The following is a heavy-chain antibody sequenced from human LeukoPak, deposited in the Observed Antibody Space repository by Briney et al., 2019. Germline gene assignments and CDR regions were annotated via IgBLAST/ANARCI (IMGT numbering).Heavy chain of an antibody. J-gene: IGHJ4*02. CDR2: INPNTGAT. CDR1: GYTLTGYY. Sequence: ASVTVSCAASGYTLTGYYLHWVRQAPGQGLEWMGWINPNTGATQSAQKFQGRITMTRDTSISTAYLDLSRPRSDDTAVYYCTRDRVGSGWPRPYYFEVWGQGTLVTVSS. D-gene: IGHD6-19*01. CDR3: TRDRVGSGWPRPYYFEV. V-gene: IGHV1-2*02.